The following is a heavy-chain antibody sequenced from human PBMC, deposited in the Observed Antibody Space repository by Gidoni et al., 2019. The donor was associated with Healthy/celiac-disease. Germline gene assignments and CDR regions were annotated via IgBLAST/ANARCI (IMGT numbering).Heavy chain of an antibody. CDR1: GGPISSSSYS. CDR3: ARQGDYGLS. V-gene: IGHV4-39*01. CDR2: IYYSGSA. Sequence: QLQLQESAPALVTPSETLSPTCPVAGGPISSSSYSWGWLRPPPGKGLEWIGSIYYSGSAYYHPSLKSGVTISVDTSKNQFSLKLSSVTAADTAVYYCARQGDYGLSWGQGTLVTVSS. D-gene: IGHD4-17*01. J-gene: IGHJ4*02.